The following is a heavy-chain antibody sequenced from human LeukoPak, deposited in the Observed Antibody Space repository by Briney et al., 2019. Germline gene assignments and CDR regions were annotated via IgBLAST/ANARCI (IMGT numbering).Heavy chain of an antibody. CDR3: ARMPTVRGVIPYFDY. Sequence: ASVKVSCKASGYTFTSYGISWVRQAPGQGLEWMGWISAYNGNTNYAQKLQGRVTMTTDTSTSTAYMELRSLRSDDTAVYYCARMPTVRGVIPYFDYSGQGTLVTVSS. CDR2: ISAYNGNT. CDR1: GYTFTSYG. V-gene: IGHV1-18*01. J-gene: IGHJ4*02. D-gene: IGHD3-10*01.